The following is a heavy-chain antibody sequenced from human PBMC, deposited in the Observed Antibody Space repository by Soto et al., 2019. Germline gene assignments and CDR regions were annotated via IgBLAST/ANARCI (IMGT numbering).Heavy chain of an antibody. Sequence: VQLVQSGAEVKKPGSSVKVSYEASGGTFSSYPINWVRQAPGQGLEWMGGIIPFFGTSNYAQKFQGRVTITADDSTSTAYMELRSLRSEDTAVYYCARVGHITNYGMAVWGQGTTVTVSS. CDR3: ARVGHITNYGMAV. J-gene: IGHJ6*02. CDR1: GGTFSSYP. CDR2: IIPFFGTS. V-gene: IGHV1-69*01. D-gene: IGHD1-26*01.